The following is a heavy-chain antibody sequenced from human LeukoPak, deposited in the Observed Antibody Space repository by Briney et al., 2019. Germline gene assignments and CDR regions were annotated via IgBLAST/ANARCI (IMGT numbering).Heavy chain of an antibody. Sequence: PGGSLRLSCAASGFTFSSYDMHWVRQATGKGLEWVSAIGTAGDTYYPGSVKGRFTISRENAKNSLYLQMNSLRAGDTAVYYCARAYGSGSYFCYYYYGMDVWGQGTTVTVSS. CDR1: GFTFSSYD. D-gene: IGHD3-10*01. V-gene: IGHV3-13*01. CDR3: ARAYGSGSYFCYYYYGMDV. CDR2: IGTAGDT. J-gene: IGHJ6*02.